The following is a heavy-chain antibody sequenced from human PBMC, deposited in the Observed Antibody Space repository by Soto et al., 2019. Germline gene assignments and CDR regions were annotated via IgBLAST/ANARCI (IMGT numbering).Heavy chain of an antibody. Sequence: QVQLVQSGAAVKKPGSSVNVSCKASGGTFSSYTISWVRQAPGQGLEWMGRIIPILGIANYAQKFQGRVTITADKSTSTAYMELSSLRSEDTAVYYCARDLVPDYWGQGTLVTVSS. CDR1: GGTFSSYT. CDR2: IIPILGIA. CDR3: ARDLVPDY. J-gene: IGHJ4*02. V-gene: IGHV1-69*08. D-gene: IGHD3-10*01.